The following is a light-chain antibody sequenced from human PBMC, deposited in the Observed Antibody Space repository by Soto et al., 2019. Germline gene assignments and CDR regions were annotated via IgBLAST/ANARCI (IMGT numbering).Light chain of an antibody. V-gene: IGLV2-23*01. J-gene: IGLJ3*02. CDR3: CSYAGNRV. CDR1: SSDVGSYNL. CDR2: EGS. Sequence: QSALTQPASVSGSPGQSITISCTGTSSDVGSYNLVSWYQQHPGKAPKLMIYEGSKRPSGVSNRFSGSKSGNTASLTISGHEAEDEADYYCCSYAGNRVFGAGTKLTVL.